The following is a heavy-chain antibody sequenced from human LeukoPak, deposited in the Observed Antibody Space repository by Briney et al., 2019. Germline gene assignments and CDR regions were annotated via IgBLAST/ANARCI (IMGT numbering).Heavy chain of an antibody. J-gene: IGHJ4*02. D-gene: IGHD1-14*01. CDR1: GFTVSSNY. Sequence: GGSLRLSCAASGFTVSSNYMSWVRQAPGKGLGWVSVIYSGGSTYYADSVKGRFTISRDNSKNTLYLQMNSLRAEDTAVYYCARVSVGIRYLDYWGQGTLVTVSS. V-gene: IGHV3-66*02. CDR3: ARVSVGIRYLDY. CDR2: IYSGGST.